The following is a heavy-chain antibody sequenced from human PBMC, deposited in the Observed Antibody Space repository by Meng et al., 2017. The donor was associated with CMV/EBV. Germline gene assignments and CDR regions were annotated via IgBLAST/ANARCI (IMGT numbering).Heavy chain of an antibody. CDR2: ISYDGSNK. Sequence: ASGFTCSSYAMHLVRQAPGKGLEWVAVISYDGSNKYYADSVKGRFTISRDNSKNTLYLQMNSLRAEDTAVYYCARDGDWNYEGWFDPWGQGTLVTVSS. V-gene: IGHV3-30-3*01. J-gene: IGHJ5*02. D-gene: IGHD1-7*01. CDR3: ARDGDWNYEGWFDP. CDR1: GFTCSSYA.